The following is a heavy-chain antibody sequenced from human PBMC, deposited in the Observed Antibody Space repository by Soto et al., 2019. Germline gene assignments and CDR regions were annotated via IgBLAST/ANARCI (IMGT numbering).Heavy chain of an antibody. CDR3: ARAVLPATAPFDY. V-gene: IGHV4-59*01. J-gene: IGHJ4*02. CDR2: IYYSGST. CDR1: GGSISSYY. D-gene: IGHD2-2*01. Sequence: QVQLQESGPRLVKPSETLSLTCIVSGGSISSYYWSWIRQPPGKGLEWIGYIYYSGSTNYNPSLKIRVTISVNTSKNQFSLTLSSVTAADTAVYYCARAVLPATAPFDYWGQGTLVTVSS.